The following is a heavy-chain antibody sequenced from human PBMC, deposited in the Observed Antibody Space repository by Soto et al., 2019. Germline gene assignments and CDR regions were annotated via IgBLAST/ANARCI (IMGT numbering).Heavy chain of an antibody. CDR2: IIPIFGTA. J-gene: IGHJ1*01. CDR1: GGTFSSYA. CDR3: AREDGSYRGYFQH. Sequence: GASVKVSCKASGGTFSSYAISWVRQAPGQGLEWMGGIIPIFGTANYAQKFQGRVTITADESTSTAYMELSSLRSENTAVYYCAREDGSYRGYFQHWGQGTLVTVSS. D-gene: IGHD1-26*01. V-gene: IGHV1-69*13.